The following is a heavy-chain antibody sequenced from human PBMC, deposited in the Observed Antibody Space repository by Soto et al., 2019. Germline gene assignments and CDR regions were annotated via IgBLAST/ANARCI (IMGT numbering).Heavy chain of an antibody. CDR3: AKDTTDAYNPPTLYGF. V-gene: IGHV3-23*01. CDR1: GFTFNIYA. D-gene: IGHD1-1*01. Sequence: EVQLLESGGGLVQPGGSLRLSCAASGFTFNIYAMNWVRQAPGKGLEWVSAISATGTTTYYADSVKGRITISRDNSKNSLLLQMKSLRAEDTAIYYCAKDTTDAYNPPTLYGFWGQGTLVTVSS. J-gene: IGHJ4*02. CDR2: ISATGTTT.